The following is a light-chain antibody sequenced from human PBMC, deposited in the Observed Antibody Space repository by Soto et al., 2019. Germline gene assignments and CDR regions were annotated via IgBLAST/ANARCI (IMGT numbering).Light chain of an antibody. CDR3: QQYNNWPLT. Sequence: EIVMTQSPATLSVSPGERATLSCRASQSVSGNLAWYQQKPGQAPRLLIYGASNRATGIPARFSGSGSGTEFTLTISSLQSEDFAVYYCQQYNNWPLTFGGGTKVEIK. V-gene: IGKV3-15*01. CDR1: QSVSGN. J-gene: IGKJ4*01. CDR2: GAS.